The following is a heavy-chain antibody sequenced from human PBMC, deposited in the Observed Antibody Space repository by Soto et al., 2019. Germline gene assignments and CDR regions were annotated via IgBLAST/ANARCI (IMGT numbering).Heavy chain of an antibody. CDR3: ARDQPGYSYGYGLGY. J-gene: IGHJ4*02. D-gene: IGHD5-18*01. Sequence: GGSLRLSCAASGFTFSSYSMNWVRQAPGKGLEWVSYIISSGSTIFYADSVKGRFTISRDNAKNSLYLQMNSLRAEDTAVYYCARDQPGYSYGYGLGYWGQGTLVTVSS. CDR2: IISSGSTI. V-gene: IGHV3-48*04. CDR1: GFTFSSYS.